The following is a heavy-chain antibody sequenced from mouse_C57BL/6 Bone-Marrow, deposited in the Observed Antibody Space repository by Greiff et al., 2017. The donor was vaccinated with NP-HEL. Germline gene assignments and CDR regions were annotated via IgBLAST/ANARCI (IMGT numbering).Heavy chain of an antibody. CDR1: GFNIKDDY. J-gene: IGHJ3*01. V-gene: IGHV14-4*01. CDR3: TTLCYAVLFFAY. D-gene: IGHD6-5*01. CDR2: IDPENGDT. Sequence: VQLKQSGAELVRPGASVKLSCTASGFNIKDDYMHWVKQRPEQGLEWIGWIDPENGDTEYASKFQGKATITADTSSNTAYLQLSSLTSEDTAVYYGTTLCYAVLFFAYWGQGTLVTVSA.